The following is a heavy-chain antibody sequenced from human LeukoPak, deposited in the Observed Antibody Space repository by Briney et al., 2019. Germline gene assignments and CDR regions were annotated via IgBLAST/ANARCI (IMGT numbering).Heavy chain of an antibody. CDR3: ARATSSAWSPADY. CDR1: GYTFTNYW. CDR2: IYPGDSDT. V-gene: IGHV5-51*01. Sequence: GESLKISCKGSGYTFTNYWIGWVRQMPGKGLEFMGIIYPGDSDTRYSPSFQGQVTISVDKSINTAYLQWSSLKASDTAMYYCARATSSAWSPADYWGQGTLVTVSS. J-gene: IGHJ4*02. D-gene: IGHD6-19*01.